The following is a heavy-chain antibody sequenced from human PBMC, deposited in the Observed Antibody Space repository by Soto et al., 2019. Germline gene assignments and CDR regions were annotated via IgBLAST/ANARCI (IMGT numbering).Heavy chain of an antibody. J-gene: IGHJ4*02. D-gene: IGHD5-12*01. Sequence: SETLSLTCTVSGGSISSSSYYWGWIRQPPGKGLEWIGSIYYSGSTYYNPSLKSRVTISVDTSKNQFSLKLSSVTAADTAVYYCARGDIVATMPYFDYWGQGTLVTVSS. CDR2: IYYSGST. V-gene: IGHV4-39*07. CDR1: GGSISSSSYY. CDR3: ARGDIVATMPYFDY.